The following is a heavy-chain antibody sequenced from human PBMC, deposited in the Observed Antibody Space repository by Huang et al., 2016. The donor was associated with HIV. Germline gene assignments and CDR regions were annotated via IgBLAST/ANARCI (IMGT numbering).Heavy chain of an antibody. V-gene: IGHV4-34*02. CDR1: GESLSDFF. D-gene: IGHD6-13*01. CDR2: INQSGRT. J-gene: IGHJ4*02. Sequence: QVQLEQWGARLLKPSETLSLTCAVYGESLSDFFWSWIRQPPGKGLEWIGEINQSGRTNYNPSLKSRVTMAVDTSKKQFSLKLKSVTAADTSMYYCARGRGSSWSLFDTWGQGSLVTVFS. CDR3: ARGRGSSWSLFDT.